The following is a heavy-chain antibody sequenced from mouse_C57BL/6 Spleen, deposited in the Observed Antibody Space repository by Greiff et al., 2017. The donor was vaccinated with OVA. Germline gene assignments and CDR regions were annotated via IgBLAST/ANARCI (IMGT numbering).Heavy chain of an antibody. CDR1: GYTFTSYW. Sequence: QVQLQQPGAELVRPGSSVKLSCKASGYTFTSYWMHWVKQRPIQGLEWIGNIDPSDSETHYNQKFKDKATLTVDKSSSTAYMQLSSLTSEDSAVYYCARSDYYAPDYWGQGTTRTVSS. CDR3: ARSDYYAPDY. D-gene: IGHD2-1*01. V-gene: IGHV1-52*01. J-gene: IGHJ2*01. CDR2: IDPSDSET.